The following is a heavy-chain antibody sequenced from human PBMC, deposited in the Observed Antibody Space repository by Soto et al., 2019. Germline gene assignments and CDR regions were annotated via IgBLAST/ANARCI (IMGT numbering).Heavy chain of an antibody. J-gene: IGHJ4*02. CDR2: INPKSGGT. CDR3: ARDLAKGGGSAGFDY. V-gene: IGHV1-2*02. Sequence: QGQLVQSGAEVKKPGASVNVSCKASGYTFTVYDMHWVRQAPGKGLEWMGWINPKSGGTMYPQKFQGRVTMTWDTSISTSYMALTRLRSEDTAVYYCARDLAKGGGSAGFDYWGQGTLVTVSS. D-gene: IGHD1-26*01. CDR1: GYTFTVYD.